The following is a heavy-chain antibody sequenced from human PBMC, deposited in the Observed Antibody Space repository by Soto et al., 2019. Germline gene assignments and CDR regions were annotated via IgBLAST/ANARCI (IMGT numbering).Heavy chain of an antibody. CDR1: GFTFSSYG. CDR2: ISYDGSNK. V-gene: IGHV3-30*18. D-gene: IGHD5-18*01. J-gene: IGHJ4*02. CDR3: AKRYSLYYFDY. Sequence: QVQLVESGGGVVQPGRSLRLSCAASGFTFSSYGMHWVRQAPGKGLEWVAVISYDGSNKYYADSVKGRFTISRDNSKNTLYLQMNSLSAEDTAVYYCAKRYSLYYFDYWGQGTLVTVSS.